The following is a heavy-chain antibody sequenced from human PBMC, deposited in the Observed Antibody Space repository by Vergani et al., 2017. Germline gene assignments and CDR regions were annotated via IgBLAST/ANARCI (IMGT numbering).Heavy chain of an antibody. D-gene: IGHD6-19*01. CDR2: VSFRGDT. J-gene: IGHJ5*02. Sequence: QVKLQESGPGLVKPSETLSLTCTVSGSSVNSYYWSWIRQPPGKGLEWMGSVSFRGDTLYDPSVKGRMTISLNTSSNPFSLYLTSVTAADTAVYYCASDTHSGQRADRWGQGSLVTVTS. CDR1: GSSVNSYY. CDR3: ASDTHSGQRADR. V-gene: IGHV4-59*02.